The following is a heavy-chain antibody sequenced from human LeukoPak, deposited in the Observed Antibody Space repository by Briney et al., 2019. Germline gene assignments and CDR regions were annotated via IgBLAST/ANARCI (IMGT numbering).Heavy chain of an antibody. CDR2: IKQDGSEK. J-gene: IGHJ6*03. CDR3: ARGYDFWRHGYYYMDV. D-gene: IGHD3-3*01. Sequence: GGSLRLSCAASGFTFSSYWMSWVRQAPGKGLEWVANIKQDGSEKYYVDSVKGRFTISRDNAKNSLYLQMNSLRAEDTAVYYCARGYDFWRHGYYYMDVWGKGTTVTVSS. CDR1: GFTFSSYW. V-gene: IGHV3-7*01.